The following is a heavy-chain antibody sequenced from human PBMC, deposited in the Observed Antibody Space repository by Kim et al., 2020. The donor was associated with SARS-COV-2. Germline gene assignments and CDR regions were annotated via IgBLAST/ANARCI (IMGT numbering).Heavy chain of an antibody. Sequence: GWSLRLSCAASGFTFSSYGMHWVRQAPGKGLEWVAVIWYDGSNKYYADSVKGRFTISRDNSKNTLYLQMNSLRAEDTAVYYCAREGTMIVGWFDPWGQGTLVTVSS. CDR3: AREGTMIVGWFDP. V-gene: IGHV3-33*01. J-gene: IGHJ5*02. CDR1: GFTFSSYG. CDR2: IWYDGSNK. D-gene: IGHD3-22*01.